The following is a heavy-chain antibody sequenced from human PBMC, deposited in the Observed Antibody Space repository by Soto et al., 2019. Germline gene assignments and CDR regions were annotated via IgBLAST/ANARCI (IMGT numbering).Heavy chain of an antibody. Sequence: LSLTCTVSGGSVSSGSYYWSWIRQPPGKGLEWIGYIYYSGSTKYNPSLKSRVTISVDTSKNQFALKLSSVTAADTAVYYCARGGLWFGEFDAFDIWGQGTMVTVSS. J-gene: IGHJ3*02. CDR3: ARGGLWFGEFDAFDI. D-gene: IGHD3-10*01. V-gene: IGHV4-61*01. CDR1: GGSVSSGSYY. CDR2: IYYSGST.